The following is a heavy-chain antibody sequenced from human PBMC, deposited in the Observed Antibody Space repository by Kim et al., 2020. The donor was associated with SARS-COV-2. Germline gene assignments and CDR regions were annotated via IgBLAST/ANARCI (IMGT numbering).Heavy chain of an antibody. CDR3: ASGRGATLGRFLEWLARFDY. D-gene: IGHD3-3*01. V-gene: IGHV1-69*13. CDR1: GGTFSSYA. Sequence: SVKVSCKASGGTFSSYAISWVRQAPGQGLEWMGGIIPIFGTANYAQKFQGRVTITADESTSTAYMELSSLRSEDTAVYYCASGRGATLGRFLEWLARFDYWGQGTLVTVSS. J-gene: IGHJ4*02. CDR2: IIPIFGTA.